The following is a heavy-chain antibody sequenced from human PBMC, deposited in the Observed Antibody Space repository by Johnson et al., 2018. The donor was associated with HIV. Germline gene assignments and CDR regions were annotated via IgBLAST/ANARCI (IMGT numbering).Heavy chain of an antibody. CDR2: ISWDGGST. CDR1: GFTFDDYT. J-gene: IGHJ3*02. CDR3: AKDLIAAAAPTAFDI. D-gene: IGHD6-13*01. V-gene: IGHV3-43*01. Sequence: VQLVESGGVVVQPGVSLRLSCAASGFTFDDYTMHWVRQAPGKGLEWVSLISWDGGSTYYADSVKGRFTISRDNSKNSLYLQMNSLRTEDTALYYCAKDLIAAAAPTAFDIWGQGTMVTVSS.